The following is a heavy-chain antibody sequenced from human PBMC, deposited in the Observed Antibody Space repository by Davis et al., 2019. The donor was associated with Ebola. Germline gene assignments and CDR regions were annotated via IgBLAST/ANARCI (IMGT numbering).Heavy chain of an antibody. V-gene: IGHV3-23*01. D-gene: IGHD3-16*01. J-gene: IGHJ5*02. CDR1: GFTFSHYA. CDR3: SKSWGTKGS. Sequence: GESLKISCAASGFTFSHYAMSWIRQAPGKGLEWVSAVPGSGGSALSADSVKGRFTISRDNAKNTLYLQMNSLRVEDTAIYYCSKSWGTKGSWGQGTLVTVSS. CDR2: VPGSGGSA.